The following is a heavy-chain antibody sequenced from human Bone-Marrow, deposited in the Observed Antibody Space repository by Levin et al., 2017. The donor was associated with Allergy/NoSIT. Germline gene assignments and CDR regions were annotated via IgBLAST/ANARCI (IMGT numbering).Heavy chain of an antibody. CDR2: ISWNSGSI. V-gene: IGHV3-9*01. D-gene: IGHD3-3*01. CDR3: AKDMGGKNYDFWSGYYRVYYYDYGMDV. Sequence: SLKISCAASGFTFDDYAMHWVRQAPGKGLEWVSGISWNSGSIGYADSVKGRFTISRDNAKNSLYLQMNSLRAEDTALYYCAKDMGGKNYDFWSGYYRVYYYDYGMDVWGQGTTVTVSS. CDR1: GFTFDDYA. J-gene: IGHJ6*02.